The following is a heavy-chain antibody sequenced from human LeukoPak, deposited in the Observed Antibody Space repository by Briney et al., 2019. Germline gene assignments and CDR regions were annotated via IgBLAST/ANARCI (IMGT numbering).Heavy chain of an antibody. CDR2: IYYSGST. Sequence: PSETLSLTCTVSGGSISSSSYYWGWIRQPPGKGLEFIGNIYYSGSTYYNPSLKSRVTISVDTSRNQFSLKLSSVTAADTAVYYCARAQTYYDYVWGTYRPSYFDYWGQGTLVTVSS. D-gene: IGHD3-16*02. V-gene: IGHV4-39*07. J-gene: IGHJ4*02. CDR1: GGSISSSSYY. CDR3: ARAQTYYDYVWGTYRPSYFDY.